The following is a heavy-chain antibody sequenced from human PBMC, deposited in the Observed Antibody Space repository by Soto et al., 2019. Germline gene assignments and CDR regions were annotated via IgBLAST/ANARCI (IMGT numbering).Heavy chain of an antibody. V-gene: IGHV1-46*01. CDR1: GYTFASYY. Sequence: GASVKVSCKASGYTFASYYMHWVRQAPGQGLEWMGIINPSGGSTSYAQKFQGRVTMTRDTSTSTAYMELSSLRSEDTAVYYCARKGPKYSSSSVDDYWGQGTLVTVSS. CDR2: INPSGGST. D-gene: IGHD6-13*01. CDR3: ARKGPKYSSSSVDDY. J-gene: IGHJ4*02.